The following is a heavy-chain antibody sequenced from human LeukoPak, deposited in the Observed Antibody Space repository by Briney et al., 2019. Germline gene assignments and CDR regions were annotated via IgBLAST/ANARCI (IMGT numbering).Heavy chain of an antibody. J-gene: IGHJ4*02. D-gene: IGHD1-26*01. V-gene: IGHV3-11*01. CDR2: ISSSGSTI. Sequence: GGSLRLSCAASGFILRDYYMSWIRQAPGKGLEWVSDISSSGSTIHDADPVKGRFTISRDNAKNSLYLQMNSLRAEDTAVYYCALYDGTYGYFDYWGQGSLVTVSS. CDR1: GFILRDYY. CDR3: ALYDGTYGYFDY.